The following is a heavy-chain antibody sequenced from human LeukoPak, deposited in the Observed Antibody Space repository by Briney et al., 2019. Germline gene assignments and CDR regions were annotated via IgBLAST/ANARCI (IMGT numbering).Heavy chain of an antibody. V-gene: IGHV1-69*13. D-gene: IGHD3-22*01. CDR1: GYTFTSYG. Sequence: SVKVSCKASGYTFTSYGISWVRQAPGQGLEWMGGIIPIFGTANYAQKFQGRVTITADESTSTAYMELSSLRSEDTAVYYCARVGGRRYYYDSSAQFDYWGQGTLVTVSS. CDR2: IIPIFGTA. CDR3: ARVGGRRYYYDSSAQFDY. J-gene: IGHJ4*02.